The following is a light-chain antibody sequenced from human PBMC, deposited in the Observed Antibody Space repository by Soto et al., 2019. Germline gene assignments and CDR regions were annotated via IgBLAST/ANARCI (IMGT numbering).Light chain of an antibody. CDR3: QQRSNWPPRIT. J-gene: IGKJ5*01. CDR1: QSVRSY. CDR2: DAS. V-gene: IGKV3-11*01. Sequence: EIVLTQSPATLSLSPGERATLSCRASQSVRSYLAWYQQKPGQAPRLLIYDASNRATGIPARFSGSGSGTDFTLTISSLEPGDFAVYYCQQRSNWPPRITFGQGTRLEIK.